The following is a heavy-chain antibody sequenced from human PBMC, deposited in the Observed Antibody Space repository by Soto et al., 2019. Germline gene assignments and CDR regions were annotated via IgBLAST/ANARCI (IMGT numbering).Heavy chain of an antibody. Sequence: QVQLVQSGTEVKEPGSSVKVSCKASGGSFSTSSFVWVRQGPGQGLEWMGGIIPIFGRTNLAQKFQGRVTFSADESTRTTYMELRSLTSEDTAIYYCARDVVRSMAGDSWGQGTLVTVSS. CDR3: ARDVVRSMAGDS. V-gene: IGHV1-69*01. CDR2: IIPIFGRT. D-gene: IGHD2-15*01. CDR1: GGSFSTSS. J-gene: IGHJ4*02.